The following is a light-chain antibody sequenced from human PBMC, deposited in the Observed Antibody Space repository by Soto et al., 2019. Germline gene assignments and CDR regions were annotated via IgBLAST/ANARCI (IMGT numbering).Light chain of an antibody. Sequence: DIQMTQSPSSLSASVGDRVTITCRASQSISSYLNWYQQKPGKAPKLLIYAASSLQRGVPSRFSGSGSGTDFTLTICSLQPEDFATYYCQQSYSTPPWTFGQGTKVEIK. J-gene: IGKJ1*01. V-gene: IGKV1-39*01. CDR1: QSISSY. CDR3: QQSYSTPPWT. CDR2: AAS.